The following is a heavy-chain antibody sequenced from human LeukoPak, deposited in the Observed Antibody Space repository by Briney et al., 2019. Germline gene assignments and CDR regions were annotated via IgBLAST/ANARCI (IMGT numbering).Heavy chain of an antibody. CDR1: GFTVSSNY. D-gene: IGHD3-9*01. CDR3: AKWGDYDILTGYYDPDY. CDR2: IYSGGST. Sequence: GGSLRLSCAASGFTVSSNYMSWVRQAPGKGLEWVSVIYSGGSTYYADSVKGRFTISRDTSKNTLFLQMNSLRAEDTAVYYCAKWGDYDILTGYYDPDYWGQGTLDTVSS. V-gene: IGHV3-53*01. J-gene: IGHJ4*02.